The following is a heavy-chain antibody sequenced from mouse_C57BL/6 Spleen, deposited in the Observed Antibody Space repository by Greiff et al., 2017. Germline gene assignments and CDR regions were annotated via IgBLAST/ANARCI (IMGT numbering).Heavy chain of an antibody. CDR1: GYTFTSYW. V-gene: IGHV1-72*01. Sequence: LQQPGAELVKPGASVKLSCKASGYTFTSYWMHWVKQRPGRGLEWIGRIDPNSGGTKYNEKFKSKATLTVDKPSSTAYMQLSSLTSEDSAVYYCARWDLSNYDYAMDYWGQGTSVTVSS. D-gene: IGHD2-5*01. CDR3: ARWDLSNYDYAMDY. J-gene: IGHJ4*01. CDR2: IDPNSGGT.